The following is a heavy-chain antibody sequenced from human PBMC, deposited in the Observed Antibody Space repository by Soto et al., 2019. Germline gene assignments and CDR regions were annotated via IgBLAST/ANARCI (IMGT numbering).Heavy chain of an antibody. CDR1: GFTFDDYT. D-gene: IGHD2-15*01. V-gene: IGHV3-43*01. CDR3: AKDRRDGDFTHTLVVDF. Sequence: GGSLRLSCAASGFTFDDYTMHWVRQPPGKGLEWVSLITWDGSRTYYADSVKGRFTISRDTSKNTLFLQMNNLRVEDTAVYYCAKDRRDGDFTHTLVVDFWGQGALVTVSS. J-gene: IGHJ1*01. CDR2: ITWDGSRT.